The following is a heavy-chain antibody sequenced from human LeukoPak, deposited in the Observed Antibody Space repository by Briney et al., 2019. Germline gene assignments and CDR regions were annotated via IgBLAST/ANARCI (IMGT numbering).Heavy chain of an antibody. J-gene: IGHJ4*02. Sequence: GGSLRLSCAASGFTFSRYSMNWVRQAPGKGLEWVSYISSSSTKYYADSMKGRFTISRDNAKNSLYLQMNSLRVEDTAVYQCAREMGGDNPIPLDYWGQGTLVTVSS. CDR3: AREMGGDNPIPLDY. V-gene: IGHV3-48*01. CDR1: GFTFSRYS. D-gene: IGHD4-17*01. CDR2: ISSSSTK.